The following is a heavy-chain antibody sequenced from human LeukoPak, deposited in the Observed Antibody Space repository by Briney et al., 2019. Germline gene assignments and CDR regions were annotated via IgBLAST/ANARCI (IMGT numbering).Heavy chain of an antibody. CDR3: ARGYGSSFDY. J-gene: IGHJ4*02. CDR1: GYTFTGYY. Sequence: ASVKVSCKTSGYTFTGYYMHWVRQAPGQGLEWMGWINPNSGVTNYAQKFQGRVTMTRDTSISTAYMELSGLTSDDTAVYYCARGYGSSFDYWGQGALVTVSS. D-gene: IGHD6-13*01. CDR2: INPNSGVT. V-gene: IGHV1-2*02.